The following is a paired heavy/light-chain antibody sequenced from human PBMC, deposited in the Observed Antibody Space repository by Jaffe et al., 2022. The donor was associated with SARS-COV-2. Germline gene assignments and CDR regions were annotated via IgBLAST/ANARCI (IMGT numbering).Light chain of an antibody. CDR2: GNN. CDR3: QSYDNSLSAWV. Sequence: QSVLTQPPSVSGVPGQRVTISCTGTTSNIGARYDVHWYQQLPGTAPKVLIYGNNNRPSGVPDRFSGSKSGTSASLAISGLQAEDEADYYCQSYDNSLSAWVFGGGTKLTVL. CDR1: TSNIGARYD. V-gene: IGLV1-40*01. J-gene: IGLJ3*02.
Heavy chain of an antibody. V-gene: IGHV1-46*01. CDR1: GYTFTSHY. J-gene: IGHJ1*01. CDR2: INVRAGMT. Sequence: QVQLMQSGAEVKKPGASVKVSCKASGYTFTSHYMHWVRQAPGQGPEWMGIINVRAGMTSYAQKYQGRVTMTRDTSTSTVYMELRSLRSEDTAVYYCARDPIDRESSTWNVEMYSSGWYQEHWGQGTLVTVSS. D-gene: IGHD6-19*01. CDR3: ARDPIDRESSTWNVEMYSSGWYQEH.